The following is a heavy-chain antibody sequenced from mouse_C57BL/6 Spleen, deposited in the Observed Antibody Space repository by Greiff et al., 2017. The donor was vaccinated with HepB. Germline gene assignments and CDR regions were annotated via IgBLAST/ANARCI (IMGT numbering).Heavy chain of an antibody. CDR3: ARSGYYGSSSY. CDR1: GYTFTDYY. CDR2: IYPGSGNT. Sequence: VQLQQSGAVLVRPGASVKLSCKASGYTFTDYYINWVKQRPGQGLEWIARIYPGSGNTYYNEKFKGKATLTAEKSSSTAYMQLSSLTSEDSAVYFCARSGYYGSSSYWGQGTTLTVSS. V-gene: IGHV1-76*01. D-gene: IGHD1-1*01. J-gene: IGHJ2*01.